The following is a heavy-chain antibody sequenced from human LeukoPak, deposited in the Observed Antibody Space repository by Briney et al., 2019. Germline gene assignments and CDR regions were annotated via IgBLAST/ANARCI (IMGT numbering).Heavy chain of an antibody. J-gene: IGHJ4*02. Sequence: KSSETLSLICTVSGGSISSYYWSWIRQPPGKGLEWIGYIYYSGSTNYNPSLKSRVTISVDTSKNQFSLKLGSVTAADTAVYYCVRVVALGAAGYYFDYWGQGSLVTVSS. CDR1: GGSISSYY. D-gene: IGHD6-13*01. V-gene: IGHV4-59*01. CDR3: VRVVALGAAGYYFDY. CDR2: IYYSGST.